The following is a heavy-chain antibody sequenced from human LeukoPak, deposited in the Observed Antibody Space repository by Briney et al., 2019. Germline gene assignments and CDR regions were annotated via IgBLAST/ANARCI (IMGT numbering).Heavy chain of an antibody. CDR2: INHSGST. V-gene: IGHV4-34*01. CDR3: ARARAAMPQYYYYGMDV. D-gene: IGHD2-2*01. Sequence: PSETLSLTCAVYGGSFSGYYWSWIRQPPGKGLEWIGEINHSGSTNYNPSLKSRVTISVDTSKNQFSLKLSSVTAADTAVYYCARARAAMPQYYYYGMDVWGQGTTVTVSS. CDR1: GGSFSGYY. J-gene: IGHJ6*02.